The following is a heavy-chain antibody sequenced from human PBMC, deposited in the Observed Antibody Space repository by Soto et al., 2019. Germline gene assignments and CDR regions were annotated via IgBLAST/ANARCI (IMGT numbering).Heavy chain of an antibody. CDR2: IYYSGST. CDR3: ARLRRRVSSGWYSTEDGLYFDY. V-gene: IGHV4-39*01. D-gene: IGHD6-19*01. J-gene: IGHJ4*02. Sequence: QLQLQESGPGLVKPSETLSLTCTVSGGSISSSSYYWGWIRQPPGKGLEWIGSIYYSGSTYYNPSLKSRVTLSVDMSKNQFSLKLSSVTAADTAVYYCARLRRRVSSGWYSTEDGLYFDYWGQGTLVTVSS. CDR1: GGSISSSSYY.